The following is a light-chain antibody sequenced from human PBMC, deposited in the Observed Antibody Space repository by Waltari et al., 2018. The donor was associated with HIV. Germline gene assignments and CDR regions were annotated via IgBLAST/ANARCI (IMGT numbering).Light chain of an antibody. J-gene: IGLJ2*01. V-gene: IGLV2-14*01. Sequence: SALTQPAYVSGPLGQSITIACCGTSSDFGSNDYVSWYQHHPDNAPQLVMRDVYTRPSGIPFRFSGSKTVTTASLTISRLRAEDEADYYCSSYIASGTILFGGGTKVTVL. CDR2: DVY. CDR1: SSDFGSNDY. CDR3: SSYIASGTIL.